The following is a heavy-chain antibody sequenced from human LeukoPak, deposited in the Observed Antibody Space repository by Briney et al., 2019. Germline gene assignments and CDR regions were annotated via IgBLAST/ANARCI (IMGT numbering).Heavy chain of an antibody. Sequence: PGGSLRLSCAASRFTFSSYYMTWVRQAPGKGLEWVAVIRHDEANSFYADSVQGRFTISRDTSKKLLYLQMNSLRVEDTAVYYCAKEYTPSSPLGELDSWGQGTLVTVSS. V-gene: IGHV3-30*02. CDR2: IRHDEANS. J-gene: IGHJ4*02. D-gene: IGHD6-6*01. CDR3: AKEYTPSSPLGELDS. CDR1: RFTFSSYY.